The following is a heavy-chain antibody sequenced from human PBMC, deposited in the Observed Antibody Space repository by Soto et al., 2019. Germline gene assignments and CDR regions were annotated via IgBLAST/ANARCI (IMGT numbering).Heavy chain of an antibody. D-gene: IGHD3-22*01. J-gene: IGHJ3*02. Sequence: ASVKVSCKASGYTFTSYYMHWVRQAPGQGLEWMGIINPSGGSTSYAQKFQGRVTMTRDTSTSTVYMELSSLRSEDTAVYYCARDRTITYYYDSSGAHDAFDIWGQGTMVTVSS. CDR3: ARDRTITYYYDSSGAHDAFDI. CDR2: INPSGGST. V-gene: IGHV1-46*03. CDR1: GYTFTSYY.